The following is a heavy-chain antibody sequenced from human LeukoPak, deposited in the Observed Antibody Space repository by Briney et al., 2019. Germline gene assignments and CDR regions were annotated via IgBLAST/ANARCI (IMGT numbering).Heavy chain of an antibody. Sequence: SVKVSCKASGYTFTSYDINLVRQATGQGLEWMGGIIPIFGTANYAQKFQGRVTITADESTSTAYMELSSLRAEDTAVYYCARRDSSGCYHDAFDIWGQGTMVTVSS. CDR3: ARRDSSGCYHDAFDI. J-gene: IGHJ3*02. D-gene: IGHD3-22*01. CDR2: IIPIFGTA. V-gene: IGHV1-69*13. CDR1: GYTFTSYD.